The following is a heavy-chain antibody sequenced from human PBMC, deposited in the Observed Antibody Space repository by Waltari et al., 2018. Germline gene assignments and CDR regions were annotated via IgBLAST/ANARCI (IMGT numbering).Heavy chain of an antibody. J-gene: IGHJ4*02. CDR2: IYYSGST. Sequence: QVQLQESGPGLVKPSETLSLTCTVSGGSISSYYWSWLRQPPGKGLEWIGYIYYSGSTNYNPSLKSRVTISVDTSKNQFSLKLSSVTAADTAVYYCARGIAVAGVDYWGQGTLVTVSS. V-gene: IGHV4-59*01. CDR3: ARGIAVAGVDY. D-gene: IGHD6-19*01. CDR1: GGSISSYY.